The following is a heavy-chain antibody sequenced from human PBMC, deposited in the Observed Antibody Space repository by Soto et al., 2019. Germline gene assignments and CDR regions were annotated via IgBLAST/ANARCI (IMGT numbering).Heavy chain of an antibody. Sequence: NPSETLSLTCAVYGGSFSGYYWSWIRQPPGKGLEWIGEINHSGSTNYNPSLKSRVTMSVDTSKNQFSLKLSSVTAADTAVYYCARDIVVVVAATLDIYYYYGMDVWGQGTTVTVSS. V-gene: IGHV4-34*01. D-gene: IGHD2-15*01. CDR3: ARDIVVVVAATLDIYYYYGMDV. J-gene: IGHJ6*02. CDR1: GGSFSGYY. CDR2: INHSGST.